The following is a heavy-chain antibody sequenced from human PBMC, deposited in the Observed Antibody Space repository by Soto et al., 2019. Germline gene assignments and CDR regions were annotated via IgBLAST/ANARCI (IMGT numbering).Heavy chain of an antibody. D-gene: IGHD2-2*01. CDR1: GFTFSDYY. Sequence: PGGSLRLSCAASGFTFSDYYMSWIRQAPGKGLEWVSYISSSGSTIYYADSVKGRFTISRDNAKNSLYLQMNSLRAEDTAVYYCARDRLMPAATGAYYYYYYMDVWGKGTTVTVSS. CDR3: ARDRLMPAATGAYYYYYYMDV. CDR2: ISSSGSTI. V-gene: IGHV3-11*01. J-gene: IGHJ6*03.